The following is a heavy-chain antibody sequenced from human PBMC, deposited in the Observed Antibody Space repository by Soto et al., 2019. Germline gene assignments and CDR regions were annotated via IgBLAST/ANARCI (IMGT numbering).Heavy chain of an antibody. CDR1: GFTVSSNY. V-gene: IGHV3-66*04. Sequence: EVQLVESGGGIVQPGGSLRLSCAVSGFTVSSNYMTWVRQAPGKGLEWVSVIHSDGSTYYAASVKGRFSISRDNSKNTVYLQINSLRVEDTGVYSCARRGGHYGPLDYWGQGTLVTVSS. CDR2: IHSDGST. J-gene: IGHJ4*02. CDR3: ARRGGHYGPLDY. D-gene: IGHD4-17*01.